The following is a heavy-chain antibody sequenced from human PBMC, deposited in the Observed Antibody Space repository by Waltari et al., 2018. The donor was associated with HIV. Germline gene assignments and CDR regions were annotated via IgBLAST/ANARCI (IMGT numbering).Heavy chain of an antibody. J-gene: IGHJ4*02. V-gene: IGHV3-30*18. D-gene: IGHD3-3*01. CDR1: GFSFETTA. CDR2: LSYDGSRE. Sequence: QVQLVASGGGVVQPGRSLRLSCAASGFSFETTAMHGVRQAPGKGLEWVGFLSYDGSREQDSDSVRGRFTISRDTSKNTLYLELGSLRGDDTAVYYCAKEEDFTIFGVHYYPFDYWGQGTLVTVSS. CDR3: AKEEDFTIFGVHYYPFDY.